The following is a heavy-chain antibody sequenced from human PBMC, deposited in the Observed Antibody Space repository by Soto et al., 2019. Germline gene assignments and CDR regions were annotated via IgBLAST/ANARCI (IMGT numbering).Heavy chain of an antibody. V-gene: IGHV3-74*01. D-gene: IGHD4-17*01. J-gene: IGHJ5*02. CDR3: ARDLAYGVVSNWFDP. Sequence: PGGSLRLSCAASGFTFSSYWMHWVRQAPGKGLVWVSRINSDGSSTSYADSVKGRSTISRDNAKNTLYLQMNSLRAEDTAVYYCARDLAYGVVSNWFDPWGQGTLVTVSS. CDR1: GFTFSSYW. CDR2: INSDGSST.